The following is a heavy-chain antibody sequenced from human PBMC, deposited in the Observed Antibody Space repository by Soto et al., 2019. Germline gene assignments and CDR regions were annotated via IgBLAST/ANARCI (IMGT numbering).Heavy chain of an antibody. CDR1: GYTFTSYY. CDR3: ARDLGAIVVVPAAHD. CDR2: INPSGGST. Sequence: QVQLVQSGAEVKKPGASVKVSCKASGYTFTSYYMHWVRQAPGQGLEWMGIINPSGGSTSYAQKFQGRVTMTRDTSTSTVDMELSSLRSEDTAVYYCARDLGAIVVVPAAHDWGQGTLVTVSS. V-gene: IGHV1-46*03. J-gene: IGHJ4*02. D-gene: IGHD2-2*01.